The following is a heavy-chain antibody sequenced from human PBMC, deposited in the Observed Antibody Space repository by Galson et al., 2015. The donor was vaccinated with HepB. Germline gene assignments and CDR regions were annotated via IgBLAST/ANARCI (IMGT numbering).Heavy chain of an antibody. D-gene: IGHD3-16*01. CDR2: TSYDDKPK. J-gene: IGHJ6*02. CDR3: AKDWGMGV. Sequence: SLRLSCAASGFTFSIEAMYWVRQAPDKGLEYVAATSYDDKPKYYADSVRGRFTISRDNSKNTLYLQMNSLRLEDTALYYCAKDWGMGVWGQGTTATVSS. CDR1: GFTFSIEA. V-gene: IGHV3-30-3*02.